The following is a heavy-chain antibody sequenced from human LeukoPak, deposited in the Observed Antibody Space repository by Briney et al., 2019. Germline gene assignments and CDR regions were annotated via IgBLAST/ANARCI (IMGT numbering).Heavy chain of an antibody. J-gene: IGHJ4*02. CDR2: ISYDGSNK. CDR1: GFMFSTYA. D-gene: IGHD2-8*02. V-gene: IGHV3-30-3*01. Sequence: PGRSLRLSCAASGFMFSTYAMHWVRQAPGKGLEWVAVISYDGSNKNYADSVKGRFSISRDNSRNTLSLQMNSLRPDDTALYYCARGLFTGGTYFAYWGQGTLVTVSS. CDR3: ARGLFTGGTYFAY.